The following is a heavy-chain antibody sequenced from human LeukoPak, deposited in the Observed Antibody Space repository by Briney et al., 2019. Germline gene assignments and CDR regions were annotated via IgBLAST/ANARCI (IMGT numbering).Heavy chain of an antibody. D-gene: IGHD5-18*01. CDR1: GFTFSSYG. J-gene: IGHJ6*02. Sequence: GRSLRLSCAASGFTFSSYGMHWVRQAPGKGLEWVAVISYDGSNKYYADSVKGRFTISRDNSKNTLYLQMNSLRAEDTAVYYCAKEDTAMVYYYGMDVWGQGTTVTVSS. V-gene: IGHV3-30*18. CDR2: ISYDGSNK. CDR3: AKEDTAMVYYYGMDV.